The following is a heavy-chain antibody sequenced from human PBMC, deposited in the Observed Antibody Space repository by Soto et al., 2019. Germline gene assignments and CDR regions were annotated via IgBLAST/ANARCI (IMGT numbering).Heavy chain of an antibody. D-gene: IGHD1-26*01. CDR2: ITGRSAYI. CDR1: GFTFSSYG. J-gene: IGHJ4*02. V-gene: IGHV3-21*01. Sequence: GGSLRLSCVVSGFTFSSYGMNWVRQAPGKGLEWVSSITGRSAYIHYADSVRGRFTNSGDNAKNSLYLQINSLGTEDTAVYYCAREWANYWGQGTLVTVSS. CDR3: AREWANY.